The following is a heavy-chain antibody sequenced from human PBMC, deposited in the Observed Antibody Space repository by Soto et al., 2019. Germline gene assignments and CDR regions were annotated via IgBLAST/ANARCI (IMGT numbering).Heavy chain of an antibody. D-gene: IGHD1-26*01. J-gene: IGHJ4*01. V-gene: IGHV4-59*01. CDR1: GGSIISYY. CDR2: IYYSGST. Sequence: ETLSLTCTVSGGSIISYYWSWIRQPPWKGLEWIGYIYYSGSTNYNPSLKSRVTISVDTSKNQFSLKLSSVTAADTAVYYCARRYGGNFDYWGQGTLVTVSS. CDR3: ARRYGGNFDY.